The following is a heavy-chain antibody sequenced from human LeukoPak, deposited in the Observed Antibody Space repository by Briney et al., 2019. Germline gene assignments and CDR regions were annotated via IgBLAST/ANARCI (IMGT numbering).Heavy chain of an antibody. CDR1: GGSISPYY. Sequence: SETLSLTCAVSGGSISPYYWMWVRQPPGKGLEWIGYMYYSGSTNYNPSLKSRVTISVDTSKSQFSLKLSSVTAADTAVYYCARDNGSGSYYAGGAFDYWGQGTLVTVSS. J-gene: IGHJ4*02. D-gene: IGHD1-26*01. V-gene: IGHV4-59*01. CDR2: MYYSGST. CDR3: ARDNGSGSYYAGGAFDY.